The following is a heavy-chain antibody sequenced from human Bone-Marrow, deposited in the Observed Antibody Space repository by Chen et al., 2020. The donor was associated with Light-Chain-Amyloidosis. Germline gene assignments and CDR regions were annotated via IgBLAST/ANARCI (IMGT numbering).Heavy chain of an antibody. J-gene: IGHJ3*02. CDR1: GFTFDDYA. CDR3: AKDPLHSSSGAFDI. V-gene: IGHV3-9*03. CDR2: ISWNSGSI. D-gene: IGHD6-6*01. Sequence: EVQLVESGGGLVQPGRSLRLSCAASGFTFDDYAMHWVRQAPGKGLEWVSGISWNSGSIGYADSVKGRFTISRGNAKNSLYLQMNSLRAEDMALYYCAKDPLHSSSGAFDIWGQGTMVTVSS.